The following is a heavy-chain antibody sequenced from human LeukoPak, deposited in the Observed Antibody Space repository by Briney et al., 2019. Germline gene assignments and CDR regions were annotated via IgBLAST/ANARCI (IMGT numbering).Heavy chain of an antibody. CDR2: INPNSGGT. CDR1: GYTFTGYY. J-gene: IGHJ4*02. CDR3: ATPPTGYYDSSGYYRPLFY. Sequence: ASVKVSCKASGYTFTGYYMHWVRQAPGQGLEWMGWINPNSGGTNYAQKFQGRVTMTRDTSISTAYMELSRLRSDDTAVYYCATPPTGYYDSSGYYRPLFYWGQGTLVTVSS. V-gene: IGHV1-2*02. D-gene: IGHD3-22*01.